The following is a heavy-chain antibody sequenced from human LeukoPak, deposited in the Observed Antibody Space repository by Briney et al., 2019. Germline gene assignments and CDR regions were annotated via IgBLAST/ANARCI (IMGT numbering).Heavy chain of an antibody. CDR3: TRMTTGHDY. J-gene: IGHJ4*02. CDR2: INHSGYT. D-gene: IGHD4-17*01. V-gene: IGHV4-34*01. Sequence: SETLSLTCAVSGVSFNDYYWSWVRQTPGKGPEWIGEINHSGYTNDSPSLKRRVTLSIDTSRKQFSLNLRSVTVADTGIYYCTRMTTGHDYWGQGTLVTVSS. CDR1: GVSFNDYY.